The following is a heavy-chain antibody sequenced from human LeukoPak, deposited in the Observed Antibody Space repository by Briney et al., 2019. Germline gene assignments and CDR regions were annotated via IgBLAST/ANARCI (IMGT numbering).Heavy chain of an antibody. V-gene: IGHV3-7*01. D-gene: IGHD3-22*01. J-gene: IGHJ4*02. Sequence: GGSLRLSCAASGFTFSTYWMSWVRQAPGKGLEWVANIKPDGSLQFYGDSVKGRFTISRDNAKNSLYLQMNNLRAEDTALYYCATSYDSSGCDWGQGTLVTVSS. CDR3: ATSYDSSGCD. CDR2: IKPDGSLQ. CDR1: GFTFSTYW.